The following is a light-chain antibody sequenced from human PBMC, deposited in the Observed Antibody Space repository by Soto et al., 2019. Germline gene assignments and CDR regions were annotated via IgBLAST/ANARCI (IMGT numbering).Light chain of an antibody. J-gene: IGLJ1*01. CDR1: SSNIGRNY. CDR3: AAWDDSLRGYV. Sequence: QSVLSQPPSASGTPGQRVTISCSGSSSNIGRNYIYWYQQLPGTAPKLLIYGNTQRPSGVPDRSSGSKSGTSVSLAISGLRSEDEADYYCAAWDDSLRGYVFGTGTKVTVL. V-gene: IGLV1-47*02. CDR2: GNT.